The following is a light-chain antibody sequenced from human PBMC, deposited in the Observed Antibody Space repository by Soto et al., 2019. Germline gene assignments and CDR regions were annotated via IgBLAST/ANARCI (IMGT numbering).Light chain of an antibody. CDR1: SSDVGAHNY. CDR2: DVS. CDR3: SSYTYTSTLVI. Sequence: QSALTQPASVSGSPGQSIAISCTGTSSDVGAHNYVSWYQQHPGKAPKLIIYDVSNRPSGVSTRFSGFKSGNTASLTTSGLQAEDEADYYCSSYTYTSTLVIFGGGTKLTVL. J-gene: IGLJ2*01. V-gene: IGLV2-14*03.